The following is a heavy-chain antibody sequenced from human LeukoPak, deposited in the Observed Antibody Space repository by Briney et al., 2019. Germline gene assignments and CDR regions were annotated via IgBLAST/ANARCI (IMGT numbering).Heavy chain of an antibody. D-gene: IGHD3-10*02. CDR3: AELGITMIGGV. Sequence: GGSLRLSCVASGFAFSSYWMNWVRQAPGKGLEWVSYISSSGSTIDYADSVKGRFTISRDNAKNSLYLQMNSLRAEDTAVYYCAELGITMIGGVWGKGTTVTISS. CDR2: ISSSGSTI. V-gene: IGHV3-48*04. CDR1: GFAFSSYW. J-gene: IGHJ6*04.